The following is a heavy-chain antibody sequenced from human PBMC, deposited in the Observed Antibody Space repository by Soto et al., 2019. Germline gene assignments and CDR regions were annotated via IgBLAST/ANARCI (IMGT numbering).Heavy chain of an antibody. J-gene: IGHJ4*02. CDR1: GGSISSYY. CDR3: ARHNYGSGSTYFEY. Sequence: SETMSLTYTVSGGSISSYYWSWIRQPPGKGLEWIGYIYYSGSTNYNPSLKSRVTISVDTSKNQFSLKLNSMTAADTAVYYCARHNYGSGSTYFEYWGQGTLVTVSS. V-gene: IGHV4-59*08. CDR2: IYYSGST. D-gene: IGHD3-10*01.